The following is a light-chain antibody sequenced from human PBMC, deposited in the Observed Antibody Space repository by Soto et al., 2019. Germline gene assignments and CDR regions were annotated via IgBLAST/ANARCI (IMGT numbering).Light chain of an antibody. CDR1: QSVSGAY. CDR2: DAS. Sequence: EIVFTQSPGTLSLSPGERATLSCRASQSVSGAYLAWYQQKPGQAPRLLIYDASSRATGIPDRFSGSGSGTDFTLTISRLEPEDFAVFFCQQYGNSPRTFGQGTKVDI. J-gene: IGKJ1*01. CDR3: QQYGNSPRT. V-gene: IGKV3-20*01.